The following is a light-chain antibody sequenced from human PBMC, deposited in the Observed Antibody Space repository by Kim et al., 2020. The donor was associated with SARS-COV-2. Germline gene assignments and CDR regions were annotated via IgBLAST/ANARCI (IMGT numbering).Light chain of an antibody. CDR2: GAS. J-gene: IGKJ4*01. CDR1: QSVSSN. Sequence: EIVMTQSPATLSVSPGERATLSCRASQSVSSNLAWYQQKPGQAPRLLIYGASTRATGIPARFSGSGSGTEFTLTISSLQSEDFAVYYCQQYNNWPLTFGGGTKLGD. CDR3: QQYNNWPLT. V-gene: IGKV3-15*01.